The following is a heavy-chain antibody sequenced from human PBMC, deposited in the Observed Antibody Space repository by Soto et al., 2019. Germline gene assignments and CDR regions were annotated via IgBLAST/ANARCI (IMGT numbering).Heavy chain of an antibody. CDR2: INSDGSST. CDR1: GFTFSSYW. J-gene: IGHJ4*02. Sequence: GGSLRLSCAASGFTFSSYWMHWVRQVPGKGLVWVSRINSDGSSTTYADSVKGRFTISRDNPKNTLYLQMNSLRAEDTAVYYCASGAGGRYYWGQGTLVTVSS. V-gene: IGHV3-74*01. D-gene: IGHD1-26*01. CDR3: ASGAGGRYY.